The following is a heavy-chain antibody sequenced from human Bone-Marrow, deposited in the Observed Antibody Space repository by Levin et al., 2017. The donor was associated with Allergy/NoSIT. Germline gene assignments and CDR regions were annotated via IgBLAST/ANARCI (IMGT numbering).Heavy chain of an antibody. V-gene: IGHV4-61*01. CDR3: VGFRRDFWSGYGHDY. CDR2: IYFRTT. Sequence: PSETLSLTCIVSGDSVSTGNYFWSWIRQPPGKGLEWIGYIYFRTTNSTPSLKGLVTMSVDTTNNLFSLKVISLTAADTAVYYCVGFRRDFWSGYGHDYWGQGTLVTVSS. CDR1: GDSVSTGNYF. D-gene: IGHD3-3*01. J-gene: IGHJ4*02.